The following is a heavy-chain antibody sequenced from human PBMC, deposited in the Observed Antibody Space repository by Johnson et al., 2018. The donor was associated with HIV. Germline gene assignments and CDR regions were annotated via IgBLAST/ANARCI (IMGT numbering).Heavy chain of an antibody. CDR3: ARDGGYCSSTSCFRHWASAFDI. CDR2: ISYDGSNK. CDR1: GFTFSSYA. J-gene: IGHJ3*02. D-gene: IGHD2-2*01. V-gene: IGHV3-30*09. Sequence: QEQLVESGGGVVQPGRSLRLSCAASGFTFSSYAMHWVRQAPGKGLEWVAVISYDGSNKYYADSVKGRFAISRDNSKNTLYLQMNSLRAEDTAVYYCARDGGYCSSTSCFRHWASAFDIWGQGTMVTVSP.